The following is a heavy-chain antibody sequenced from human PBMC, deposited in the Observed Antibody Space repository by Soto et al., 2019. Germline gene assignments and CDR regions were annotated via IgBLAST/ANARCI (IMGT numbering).Heavy chain of an antibody. CDR2: IWYDGSNK. CDR1: GFTFSSYG. V-gene: IGHV3-33*01. J-gene: IGHJ6*03. CDR3: ARGPRDFWSGYTYYSYMDV. D-gene: IGHD3-3*01. Sequence: PGGSVRLSGAASGFTFSSYGMHWVRQAPGKGQEWVAVIWYDGSNKYYADSVKGRFTISRDNSKNTLYLQMNSLRAEDTAVYYCARGPRDFWSGYTYYSYMDVWGKGTTVTVSS.